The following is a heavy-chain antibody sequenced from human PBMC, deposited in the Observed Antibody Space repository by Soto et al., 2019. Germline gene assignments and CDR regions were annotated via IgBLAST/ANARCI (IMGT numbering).Heavy chain of an antibody. CDR2: IYWDNDK. CDR3: ARSLWFGELH. D-gene: IGHD3-10*01. V-gene: IGHV2-5*02. Sequence: QITLKESGPTLVKPTQTLTLTCSFSGFLLSTTGVGVGWIRQSPGKALEWLAIIYWDNDKRYSPSLKSRVTITKDTSKNQVVLTVTNMDPVDTGTYYCARSLWFGELHWGQGALVTVSS. J-gene: IGHJ4*02. CDR1: GFLLSTTGVG.